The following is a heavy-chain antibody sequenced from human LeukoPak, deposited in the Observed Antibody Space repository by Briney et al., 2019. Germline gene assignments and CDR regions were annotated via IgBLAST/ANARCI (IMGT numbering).Heavy chain of an antibody. J-gene: IGHJ4*02. D-gene: IGHD2-2*01. CDR2: IIPILGIA. V-gene: IGHV1-69*04. CDR1: GGTFSSYA. CDR3: ARNSRAYCSTTNCPFDF. Sequence: ASVKVSCKASGGTFSSYAISWVRQAPGQGLEWMGRIIPILGIANYAQKFQGRVTITADKSTSTAYMELSSLKASDTAMYYCARNSRAYCSTTNCPFDFWGQGTLVTVSS.